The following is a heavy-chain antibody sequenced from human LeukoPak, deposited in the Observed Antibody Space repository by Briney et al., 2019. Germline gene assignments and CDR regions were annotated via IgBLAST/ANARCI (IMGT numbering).Heavy chain of an antibody. D-gene: IGHD3-3*01. CDR1: GFTFSSYW. Sequence: PGGSLRLSCAASGFTFSSYWMHWVRQAPGKGLVWVSRINSDGSSTSYADSVKGRFTISRDNAKNTLYLQMNSLRAEDTAVYYCARDRHDFWSGYCYDYWGQGTLVTVSS. CDR3: ARDRHDFWSGYCYDY. J-gene: IGHJ4*02. V-gene: IGHV3-74*01. CDR2: INSDGSST.